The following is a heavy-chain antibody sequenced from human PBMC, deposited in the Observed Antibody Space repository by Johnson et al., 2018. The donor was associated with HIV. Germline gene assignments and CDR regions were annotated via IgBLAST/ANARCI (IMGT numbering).Heavy chain of an antibody. CDR3: ARVREDF. V-gene: IGHV3-7*01. Sequence: VESGGGLVQPGGSLRLSCGASGFSFNNYWMSWVRQAPGKGLAWVATINEVGREQHYVDSVKGRFTIARDNGKNSLSLQMNTLSAEDTAVYFCARVREDFWGQGTMVTVSS. D-gene: IGHD1-26*01. CDR1: GFSFNNYW. CDR2: INEVGREQ. J-gene: IGHJ3*01.